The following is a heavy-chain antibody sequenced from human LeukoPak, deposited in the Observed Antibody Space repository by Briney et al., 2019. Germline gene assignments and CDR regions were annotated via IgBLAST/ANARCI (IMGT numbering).Heavy chain of an antibody. D-gene: IGHD2-2*01. CDR1: GGSISSSNYY. Sequence: SETLSLTCTVSGGSISSSNYYWGWIRQPPGKGLEWIGSIHYRGNTYYNPSLKSRVTISVDTSKNQFSLKLSSVTAADTAVYYCARSATRYCSSTSCYGGLLEFDPWGQGTLVTVSS. V-gene: IGHV4-39*01. CDR2: IHYRGNT. CDR3: ARSATRYCSSTSCYGGLLEFDP. J-gene: IGHJ5*02.